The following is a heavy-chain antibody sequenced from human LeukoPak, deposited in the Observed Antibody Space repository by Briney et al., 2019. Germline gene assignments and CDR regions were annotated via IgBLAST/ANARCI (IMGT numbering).Heavy chain of an antibody. Sequence: SQTLSLTCAISGDSVSSNIVAWNWIRQSPSRGFEWLGRTYYRSKWYNDYAVSVKSRITINRDTSKNQFSLQLNSVTPEDTAVYYCARDYCSSTSCHWYFDLWGRGTLVTVSS. CDR3: ARDYCSSTSCHWYFDL. J-gene: IGHJ2*01. V-gene: IGHV6-1*01. CDR1: GDSVSSNIVA. D-gene: IGHD2-2*01. CDR2: TYYRSKWYN.